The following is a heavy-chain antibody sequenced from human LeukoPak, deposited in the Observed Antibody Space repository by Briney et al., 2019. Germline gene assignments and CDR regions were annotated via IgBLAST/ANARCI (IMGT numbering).Heavy chain of an antibody. V-gene: IGHV4-4*07. Sequence: PSETLSLTCTLSGGSISSYFWSWLRQPAGKGLEWIGRIYTSGSTTYNPSLKGRATMSVDTSRDQFSLKLSSVTAADTAIYYCARATHTTRADYKPFDFWGQGTLVTVSS. CDR3: ARATHTTRADYKPFDF. CDR2: IYTSGST. CDR1: GGSISSYF. D-gene: IGHD4-11*01. J-gene: IGHJ4*02.